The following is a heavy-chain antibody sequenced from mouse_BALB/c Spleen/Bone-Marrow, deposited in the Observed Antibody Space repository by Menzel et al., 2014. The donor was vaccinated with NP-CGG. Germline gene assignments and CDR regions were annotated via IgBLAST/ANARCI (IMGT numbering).Heavy chain of an antibody. V-gene: IGHV1-7*01. CDR2: INPSTGYT. Sequence: VQLQQSGAELAKPGASVKMSCKASGYTFTGYWMHWVKQRPGQGLEWIGYINPSTGYTEYNQKFKDKATLTADKSSSTAYMQLSSLTSEDSAVYYCARGVGRAFDYWGQGTTLTVSS. CDR3: ARGVGRAFDY. D-gene: IGHD4-1*01. CDR1: GYTFTGYW. J-gene: IGHJ2*01.